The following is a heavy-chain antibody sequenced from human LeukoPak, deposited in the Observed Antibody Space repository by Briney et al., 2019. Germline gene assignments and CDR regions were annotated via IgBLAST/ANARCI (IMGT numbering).Heavy chain of an antibody. CDR3: ARLYYSYGIMDFDY. V-gene: IGHV4-34*01. CDR2: IYHSGST. CDR1: GGSFSGYH. Sequence: KPSETLSLTCAVYGGSFSGYHWSWIRQPPGKGLEWIGSIYHSGSTYYNPSLKSRVTISVDTSKNQFSLKLSSVTAADMAVYYCARLYYSYGIMDFDYWGQGTLVTVSS. J-gene: IGHJ4*02. D-gene: IGHD5-18*01.